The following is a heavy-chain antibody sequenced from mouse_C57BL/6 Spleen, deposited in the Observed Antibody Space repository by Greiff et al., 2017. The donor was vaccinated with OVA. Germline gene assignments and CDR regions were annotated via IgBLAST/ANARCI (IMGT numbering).Heavy chain of an antibody. D-gene: IGHD2-1*01. J-gene: IGHJ4*01. V-gene: IGHV5-17*01. CDR3: ARQKLPYYYAMDY. CDR2: ISSGSSTI. Sequence: EVKLMESGGGLVKPGGSLKLSCAASGFTFSDYGMHWVRQAPEKGLEWVAYISSGSSTIYYADTVKGRFTISRDNAKNTLFLQMTSLRSEDTAMYYCARQKLPYYYAMDYWGQGTSVTVSS. CDR1: GFTFSDYG.